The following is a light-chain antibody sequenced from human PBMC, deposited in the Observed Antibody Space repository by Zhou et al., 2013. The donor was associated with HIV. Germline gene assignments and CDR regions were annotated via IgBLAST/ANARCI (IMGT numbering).Light chain of an antibody. Sequence: IQLTQSPSSLAASVGDTVTITCRASQGISTYLVWYQQKPGKAPKLLIYAASTLQSGVPSRFSGGGSGTEFTLTISSLQPEDFAVYYCQQRSNWPPWTFGQGTKVEIK. V-gene: IGKV1-9*01. CDR3: QQRSNWPPWT. CDR1: QGISTY. J-gene: IGKJ1*01. CDR2: AAS.